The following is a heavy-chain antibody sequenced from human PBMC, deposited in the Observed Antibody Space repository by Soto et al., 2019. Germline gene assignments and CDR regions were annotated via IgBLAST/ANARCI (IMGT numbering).Heavy chain of an antibody. CDR3: TRDRQLVQDWFDP. V-gene: IGHV3-21*01. J-gene: IGHJ5*02. CDR1: GFTFSSYN. CDR2: ISSGGEYR. Sequence: GGSLRLSCTASGFTFSSYNMNWVRQAPGKGLEWVSFISSGGEYRFYADSVKGRFNISRDNAKNSVYLHLNSLTAADTAVYYCTRDRQLVQDWFDPWGQETLVTVSS. D-gene: IGHD6-13*01.